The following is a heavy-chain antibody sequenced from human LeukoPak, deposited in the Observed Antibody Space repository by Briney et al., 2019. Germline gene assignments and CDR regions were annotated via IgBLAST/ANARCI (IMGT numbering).Heavy chain of an antibody. D-gene: IGHD3-10*01. CDR2: INHSGST. Sequence: SETLSLTCGVYGGSFSGYYWSWIRQPPGKGLEWIGEINHSGSTNYNPSLKSRVTISVDTSKNLFSLRLSFVTAADTAVYYCARGCDSGSYYRHWGQGTLVTVSS. J-gene: IGHJ4*02. CDR1: GGSFSGYY. V-gene: IGHV4-34*01. CDR3: ARGCDSGSYYRH.